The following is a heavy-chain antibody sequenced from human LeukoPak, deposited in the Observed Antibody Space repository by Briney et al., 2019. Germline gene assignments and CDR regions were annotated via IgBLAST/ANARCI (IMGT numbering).Heavy chain of an antibody. Sequence: SETLSLTCTVYGGSISSSSYYWGWIRQPPGKGLEWIGSIYYSGSTYYNPSLKSRVTISVDTSKNQFSLKLSSVTAADTAVYYCASTSPCLAGGSCYSRYWGQGTLVTVSS. CDR1: GGSISSSSYY. CDR3: ASTSPCLAGGSCYSRY. CDR2: IYYSGST. J-gene: IGHJ4*02. D-gene: IGHD2-15*01. V-gene: IGHV4-39*01.